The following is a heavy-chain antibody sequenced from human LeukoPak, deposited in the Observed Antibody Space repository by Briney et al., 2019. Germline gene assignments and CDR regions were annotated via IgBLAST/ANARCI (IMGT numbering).Heavy chain of an antibody. D-gene: IGHD3-9*01. CDR3: TRGFSHLTPLDY. J-gene: IGHJ4*02. CDR2: MNPNSGNI. Sequence: ASVKVSCKASGYTFTSYGISWMRQAPGQGLEWMGWMNPNSGNIGYAQKFQGRVTMTRNTSISTAYMELSSLRSEDTSIYYCTRGFSHLTPLDYWGQGTLVTVSS. V-gene: IGHV1-8*02. CDR1: GYTFTSYG.